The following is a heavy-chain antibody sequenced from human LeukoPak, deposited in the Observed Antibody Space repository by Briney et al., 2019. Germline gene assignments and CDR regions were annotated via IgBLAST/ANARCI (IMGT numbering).Heavy chain of an antibody. CDR3: ARGPHGTGTTNNYGMDV. CDR2: INHSGST. D-gene: IGHD1-1*01. V-gene: IGHV4-34*01. CDR1: GGSFSGYY. J-gene: IGHJ6*02. Sequence: SETLSLTCAVCGGSFSGYYWSWIRQPPGKGLEWIGEINHSGSTNYNPSLKSRVTISVDTSKNQFSLKLSSVTAADTAVYYCARGPHGTGTTNNYGMDVWGQGTTVTVSS.